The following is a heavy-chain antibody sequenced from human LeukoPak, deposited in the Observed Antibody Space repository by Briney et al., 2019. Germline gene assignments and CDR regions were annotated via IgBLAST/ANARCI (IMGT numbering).Heavy chain of an antibody. V-gene: IGHV3-30*04. D-gene: IGHD3-3*01. J-gene: IGHJ4*02. CDR2: ISYDGTNK. Sequence: GGSLRLSCAASGFTFSSYAMHWVRQAPGKGLEWVAIISYDGTNKFYADSVKGRFTISRDNSKNTLYLQMNSLRAEDTAVYYCAKDGKRFLEWLLYQYYFDYWGQGTLVTVSS. CDR3: AKDGKRFLEWLLYQYYFDY. CDR1: GFTFSSYA.